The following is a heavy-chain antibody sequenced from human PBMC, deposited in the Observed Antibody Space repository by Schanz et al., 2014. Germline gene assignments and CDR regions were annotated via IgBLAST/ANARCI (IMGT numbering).Heavy chain of an antibody. V-gene: IGHV3-48*01. CDR1: GFSFSSYS. CDR2: ISSSSSTR. D-gene: IGHD3-10*01. J-gene: IGHJ5*02. Sequence: VHLLESGGGLVEPGGSLRLSCAASGFSFSSYSMNWVRQAPGKGLEWVSYISSSSSTRYYADSVKGRFTISRDNAKNSLFLQMNSLRAEDTAVYYCARPALWFGDNCFDPWGQGTLVTVSS. CDR3: ARPALWFGDNCFDP.